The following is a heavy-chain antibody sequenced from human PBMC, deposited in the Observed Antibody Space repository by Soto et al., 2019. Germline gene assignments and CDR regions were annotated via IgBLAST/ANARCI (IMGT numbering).Heavy chain of an antibody. CDR2: ISSNGGST. CDR1: GFTFSSYA. Sequence: GGSLRLSCSASGFTFSSYAMHWVRQAPGKGLEYVSAISSNGGSTYYADSVKGRFTISRDNSKNTLYLQMSSLRAEDTAVYYCVRQGIWIFGVVIIWGYFDYWGQGTLVTVSS. D-gene: IGHD3-3*01. CDR3: VRQGIWIFGVVIIWGYFDY. V-gene: IGHV3-64D*08. J-gene: IGHJ4*02.